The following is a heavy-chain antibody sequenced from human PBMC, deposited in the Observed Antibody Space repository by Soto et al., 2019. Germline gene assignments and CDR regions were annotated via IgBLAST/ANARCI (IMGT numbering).Heavy chain of an antibody. CDR3: AKDLGVERGGMDV. J-gene: IGHJ6*02. D-gene: IGHD3-16*01. CDR1: GFTFSSYA. Sequence: EVQLLESGGGLVQPGGSLRLSCAASGFTFSSYAMSWVRQAPGKGLEWVSAISGSGGSTYYADSVKGRFTISRDNSKNTLYLQMNSQRAEDTAVYYCAKDLGVERGGMDVWGQGTTVTVSS. CDR2: ISGSGGST. V-gene: IGHV3-23*01.